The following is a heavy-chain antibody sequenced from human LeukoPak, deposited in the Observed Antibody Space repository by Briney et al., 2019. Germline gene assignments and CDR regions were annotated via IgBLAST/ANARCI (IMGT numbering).Heavy chain of an antibody. CDR1: GGSISSSY. D-gene: IGHD6-19*01. J-gene: IGHJ4*02. CDR3: ATQGYSSGWYMYY. Sequence: SETLSLTCTVSGGSISSSYWSWIRQPPGKGLEWIGYIYYSGSTNYNPSLKSRVTISIDTSKNQFSLKLSSVTAADTAVYYCATQGYSSGWYMYYWGQGTLVTVSS. V-gene: IGHV4-59*08. CDR2: IYYSGST.